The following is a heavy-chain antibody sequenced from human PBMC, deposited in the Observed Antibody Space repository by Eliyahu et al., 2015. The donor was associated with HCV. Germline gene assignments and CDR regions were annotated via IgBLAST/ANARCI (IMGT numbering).Heavy chain of an antibody. CDR1: GFTLSDYW. J-gene: IGHJ4*02. V-gene: IGHV3-7*01. CDR3: ARGGSRHQAADY. Sequence: EVQLVESGGGLVQPGGSLRLSCVASGFTLSDYWMTWVRQAPGKGLGCVANIKESGSEQYYGDSVMGRFTISRDNTKNSLYLQMDSLRVEDTAVYYCARGGSRHQAADYWGQGTLVTVSS. D-gene: IGHD6-13*01. CDR2: IKESGSEQ.